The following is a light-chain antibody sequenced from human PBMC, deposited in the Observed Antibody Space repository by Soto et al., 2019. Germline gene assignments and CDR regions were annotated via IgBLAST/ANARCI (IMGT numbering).Light chain of an antibody. CDR2: GAS. V-gene: IGKV3-15*01. J-gene: IGKJ1*01. CDR3: QQYNKWPLT. Sequence: EIVMTQSPATLSVSPGEGATLSCRASQSVSSKLAWYQQKPGQAPRLLIYGASTRATGIPARFSGSASGTEFTLTISSLQSEDFTVYYCQQYNKWPLTFGQGTKVDIK. CDR1: QSVSSK.